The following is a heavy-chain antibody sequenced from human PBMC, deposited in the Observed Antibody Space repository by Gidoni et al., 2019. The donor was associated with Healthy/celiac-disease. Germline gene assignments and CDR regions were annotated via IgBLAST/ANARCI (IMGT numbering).Heavy chain of an antibody. D-gene: IGHD4-17*01. Sequence: QVQLQQWGAGLLKPSETLSLTCAVYGGSFSGYYWSWIRQPPGKGLEWLGEINHSGSTNYNPSLKSRVTISVDTSKNQFSLKLSSVTAADTAVYYCARALTTVSGNWFDPWGQGTLVTVSS. J-gene: IGHJ5*02. CDR1: GGSFSGYY. CDR3: ARALTTVSGNWFDP. V-gene: IGHV4-34*01. CDR2: INHSGST.